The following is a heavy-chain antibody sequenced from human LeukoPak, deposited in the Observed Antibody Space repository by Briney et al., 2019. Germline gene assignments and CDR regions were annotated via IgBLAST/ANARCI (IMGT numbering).Heavy chain of an antibody. CDR1: GGTFSSYA. Sequence: SVKVSCKASGGTFSSYAISWVRQAPGQGLEWMGRIIPILGIANYAQKFQGRVTITADKSTSTAYMELSSLRSEDTAVYYCAKPLTQYSGSLFDYWGQGTLVTVSS. CDR2: IIPILGIA. CDR3: AKPLTQYSGSLFDY. J-gene: IGHJ4*02. D-gene: IGHD1-26*01. V-gene: IGHV1-69*04.